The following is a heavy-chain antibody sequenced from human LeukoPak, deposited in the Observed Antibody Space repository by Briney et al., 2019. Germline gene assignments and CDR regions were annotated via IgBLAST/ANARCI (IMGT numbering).Heavy chain of an antibody. J-gene: IGHJ4*02. CDR2: ISSSGSTI. V-gene: IGHV3-11*04. Sequence: GGSLRLSCAASRFTFSDYYMSWIRQAPGKGLEWVSYISSSGSTIYYADSVKGRFTISRDNAKNSLYLQMNSLRAEDTAVYYCARDYYDSSGYYYFDYWGQGTPVTVSS. CDR3: ARDYYDSSGYYYFDY. CDR1: RFTFSDYY. D-gene: IGHD3-22*01.